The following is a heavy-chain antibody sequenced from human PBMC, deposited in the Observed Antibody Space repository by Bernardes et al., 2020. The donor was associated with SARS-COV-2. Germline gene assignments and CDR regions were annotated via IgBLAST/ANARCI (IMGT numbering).Heavy chain of an antibody. D-gene: IGHD3-3*01. V-gene: IGHV1-18*01. CDR3: ARGVDYDFWSGYYSGYGMDV. Sequence: ASVEVCCKASGYTFTSYGISWVRQAPGQGLEWMGWISAYNGNTNYAQKLQGRVTMTTDTSTSTAYMELRSLRSDDTAVYYCARGVDYDFWSGYYSGYGMDVWGQGTTITVSS. J-gene: IGHJ6*02. CDR2: ISAYNGNT. CDR1: GYTFTSYG.